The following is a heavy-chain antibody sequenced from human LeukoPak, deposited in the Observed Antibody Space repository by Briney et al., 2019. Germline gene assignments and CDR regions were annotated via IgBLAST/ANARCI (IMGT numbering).Heavy chain of an antibody. V-gene: IGHV3-23*01. J-gene: IGHJ6*04. Sequence: GGSLRLSCVASGFTFSSYAMSWVRQAPGKGLEWVSAVSSSAGGRTYYADSVKGRFSISRDDSRNTVYLQMNSLRAEDTAVYYCARDGDCSSTSCPMDVWGKGTTVTVSS. D-gene: IGHD2-2*01. CDR2: VSSSAGGRT. CDR1: GFTFSSYA. CDR3: ARDGDCSSTSCPMDV.